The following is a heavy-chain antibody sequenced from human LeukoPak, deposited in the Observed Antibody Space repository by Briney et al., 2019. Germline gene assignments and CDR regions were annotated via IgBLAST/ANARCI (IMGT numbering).Heavy chain of an antibody. Sequence: GESLKISCKGSGXSFTSYWISWXXQMPGXGLEWMGRIDPSDSYTNYSPSFQGHVTISADKSISTAYLQWSSLKASDTAMYYCASHHYYDSSGYSNYYGMDVWGQGTTVTVSS. CDR3: ASHHYYDSSGYSNYYGMDV. V-gene: IGHV5-10-1*01. J-gene: IGHJ6*02. CDR1: GXSFTSYW. D-gene: IGHD3-22*01. CDR2: IDPSDSYT.